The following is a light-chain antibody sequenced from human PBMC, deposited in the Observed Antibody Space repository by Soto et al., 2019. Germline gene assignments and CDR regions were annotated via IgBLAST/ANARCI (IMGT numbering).Light chain of an antibody. Sequence: QAVVTQPRSVSGSPGQSVAISCTGTSSDVGSYNYVSWYQQHPGKAPKLMIYDVTKRPSGVPDRFSGSKSGNTASLTISGLQTEDEADYYCCSYAGTYTPVVFGGGTKLTVL. V-gene: IGLV2-11*01. CDR1: SSDVGSYNY. CDR3: CSYAGTYTPVV. J-gene: IGLJ2*01. CDR2: DVT.